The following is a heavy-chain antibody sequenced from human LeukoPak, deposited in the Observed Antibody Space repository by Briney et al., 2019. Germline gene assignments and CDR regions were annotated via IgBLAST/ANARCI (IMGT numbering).Heavy chain of an antibody. CDR1: GFTFSSYS. CDR3: ARGSVVVPAANNWFDP. V-gene: IGHV3-21*01. D-gene: IGHD2-2*01. Sequence: GGSLRLSCAASGFTFSSYSMNWARQAPGKGLEWVSSISSSSSYIYYADSVKGRFTISRDNAKNSLYLQMNSLRAEDTAVYYCARGSVVVPAANNWFDPWGQGTLVTVSS. CDR2: ISSSSSYI. J-gene: IGHJ5*02.